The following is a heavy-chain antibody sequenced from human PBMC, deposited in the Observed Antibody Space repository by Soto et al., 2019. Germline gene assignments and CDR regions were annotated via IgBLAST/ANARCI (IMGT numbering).Heavy chain of an antibody. CDR1: GYTFTSYG. Sequence: ASVKVSCKASGYTFTSYGISWVRQAPGQGLEWMGWISAYNGNTNHAQKLQGRVTMTTDTSTSTAYMELRSLRSDDTAVYYCARDGVLEYSSSSDYYYYYGMDVWGQGTRSPSP. J-gene: IGHJ6*02. V-gene: IGHV1-18*01. D-gene: IGHD6-6*01. CDR3: ARDGVLEYSSSSDYYYYYGMDV. CDR2: ISAYNGNT.